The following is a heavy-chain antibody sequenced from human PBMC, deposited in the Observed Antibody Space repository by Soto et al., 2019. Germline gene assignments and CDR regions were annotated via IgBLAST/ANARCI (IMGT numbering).Heavy chain of an antibody. J-gene: IGHJ4*02. V-gene: IGHV3-30*18. CDR2: ISYDGSNK. D-gene: IGHD4-17*01. CDR3: ANSYGDLDYFDY. Sequence: GGSLTLSCAASGFTFSSYGMHWVRQAPGKGLEWVAVISYDGSNKYYADSVKGRFTISRDNSKKTLYLQMNSLRAEDTAVYYCANSYGDLDYFDYWGQGT. CDR1: GFTFSSYG.